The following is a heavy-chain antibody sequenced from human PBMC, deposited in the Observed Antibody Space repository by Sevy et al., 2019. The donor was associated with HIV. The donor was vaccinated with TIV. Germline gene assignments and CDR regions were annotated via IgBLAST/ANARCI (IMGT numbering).Heavy chain of an antibody. D-gene: IGHD3-10*01. J-gene: IGHJ4*02. CDR3: AKDYLTMVLGIDY. Sequence: GGSLRLSCAASGFTFSSYGMHWVRQAPGKELEWVAFIRYDGSNKYYADSVKGRFTISRDNSKNTLYLQMNSLRAEDTAVYYCAKDYLTMVLGIDYWGQGTLVTVSS. CDR2: IRYDGSNK. V-gene: IGHV3-30*02. CDR1: GFTFSSYG.